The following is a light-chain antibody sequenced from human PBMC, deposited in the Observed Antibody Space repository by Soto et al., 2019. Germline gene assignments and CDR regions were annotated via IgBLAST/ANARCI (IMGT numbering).Light chain of an antibody. V-gene: IGLV2-14*01. CDR3: SSYTSTTTV. CDR2: EVT. Sequence: QSALTQPASVSGSPGQSITISCTGTSSDGDDYKYVSWYQQHPGKAPKLMVYEVTYRPSGVSNRFFGSKSGNTASLTISVLQAEDEDDYCCSSYTSTTTVFGTGTKLTVL. CDR1: SSDGDDYKY. J-gene: IGLJ1*01.